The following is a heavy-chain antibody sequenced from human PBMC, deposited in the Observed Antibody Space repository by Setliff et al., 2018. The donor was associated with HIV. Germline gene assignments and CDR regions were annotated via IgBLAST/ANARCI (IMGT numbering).Heavy chain of an antibody. V-gene: IGHV4-39*07. D-gene: IGHD4-17*01. CDR2: INHSGST. J-gene: IGHJ3*02. Sequence: SETLSLTCTVSGGSISTSNYYWSWIRQPPVKGLEWIGEINHSGSTNYNPSLKSRVTISVDTSKNQFSLKLSSVTAADTAVYYCARERTLMTTVTTGDAFDIWGQGTMVTVSS. CDR3: ARERTLMTTVTTGDAFDI. CDR1: GGSISTSNYY.